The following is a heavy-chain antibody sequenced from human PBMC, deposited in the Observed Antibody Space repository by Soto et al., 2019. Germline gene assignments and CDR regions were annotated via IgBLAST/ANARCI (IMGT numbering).Heavy chain of an antibody. CDR2: IDWDDDK. V-gene: IGHV2-70*11. CDR1: GFSLSTSGMC. Sequence: SGPTLVNPTQTLTLTCTFSGFSLSTSGMCVSWIRQPPGKALEWLARIDWDDDKYYSTSLKTRLTISKDTSKNQVVLTMTNMDPVDTATYYCARGRVGRTCGSYGLNYYYYGMDVWGQGTTVTVSS. CDR3: ARGRVGRTCGSYGLNYYYYGMDV. D-gene: IGHD1-26*01. J-gene: IGHJ6*02.